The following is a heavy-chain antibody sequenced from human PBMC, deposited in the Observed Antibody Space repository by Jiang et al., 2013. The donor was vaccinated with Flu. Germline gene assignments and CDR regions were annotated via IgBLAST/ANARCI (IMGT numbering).Heavy chain of an antibody. CDR3: ARSLFNTPLYYYYGLDG. CDR1: GFTFSTYG. CDR2: IWYDGSNK. Sequence: VQLVESGGGVVQPGGSLRLSCAASGFTFSTYGMHWVRQAPGKEPEWLAIIWYDGSNKYYAESVKGRFTISRDNPKHTLYLQMNSLTAEDTAVYYCARSLFNTPLYYYYGLDGWGQGTTVTVSS. J-gene: IGHJ6*02. V-gene: IGHV3-33*01.